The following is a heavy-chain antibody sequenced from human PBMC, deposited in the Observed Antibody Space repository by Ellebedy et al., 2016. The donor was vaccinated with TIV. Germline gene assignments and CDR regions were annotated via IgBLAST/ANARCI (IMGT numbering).Heavy chain of an antibody. J-gene: IGHJ4*02. D-gene: IGHD7-27*01. CDR3: ARQLGIGYFDY. CDR1: GFTFSSYA. Sequence: GESLKISCAASGFTFSSYAMSWVRQAPGKGLEWVSAISGSGGSTYYADSVKGRFTISRDNSKNTLYLQMNSLKAEDTAVYYCARQLGIGYFDYWGQGTLVTVSS. CDR2: ISGSGGST. V-gene: IGHV3-23*01.